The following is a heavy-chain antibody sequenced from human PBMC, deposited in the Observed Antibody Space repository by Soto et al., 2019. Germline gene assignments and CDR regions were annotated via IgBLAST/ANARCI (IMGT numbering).Heavy chain of an antibody. V-gene: IGHV1-18*01. Sequence: ASLKAPFKASGYTFTSDCLSWVRPAPGQGLEWMGWLMAYNGNTNYAQKLQGRVTMTTDTSTSTAYMELRSLRSDDTAVYDWARDRSSGGAFDIWR. CDR2: LMAYNGNT. CDR1: GYTFTSDC. J-gene: IGHJ3*02. D-gene: IGHD1-26*01. CDR3: ARDRSSGGAFDI.